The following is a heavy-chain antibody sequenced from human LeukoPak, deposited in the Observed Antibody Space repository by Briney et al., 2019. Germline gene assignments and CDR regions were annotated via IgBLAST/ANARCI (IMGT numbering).Heavy chain of an antibody. J-gene: IGHJ4*02. CDR2: IIPILGIA. D-gene: IGHD3-22*01. Sequence: SVKVSCKASGGTFSSYAISWVRQAPGQGLEWMGRIIPILGIANYAQKFRGRVTITADKSTSTAYMELSSLRSEDTAVYYCATFKYYYDSSGDFDYWGQGTLVTVSS. CDR1: GGTFSSYA. V-gene: IGHV1-69*04. CDR3: ATFKYYYDSSGDFDY.